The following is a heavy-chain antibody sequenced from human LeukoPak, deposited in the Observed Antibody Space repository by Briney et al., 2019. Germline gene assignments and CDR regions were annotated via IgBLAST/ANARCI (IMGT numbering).Heavy chain of an antibody. CDR1: GYTFTSYY. CDR3: ARDQHDSSGYVVTFDY. J-gene: IGHJ4*02. V-gene: IGHV1-46*01. Sequence: ASVKVSCKASGYTFTSYYMHWVRQAPGQGLEWMGIINPSGGSTSYAQKFQGRVTMTRDTSTSTVYMELSSLRSEDTAVYYCARDQHDSSGYVVTFDYWGQGTLVTVSS. D-gene: IGHD3-22*01. CDR2: INPSGGST.